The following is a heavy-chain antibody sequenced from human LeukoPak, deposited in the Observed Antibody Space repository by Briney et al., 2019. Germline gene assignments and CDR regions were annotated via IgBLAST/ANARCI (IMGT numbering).Heavy chain of an antibody. Sequence: GGSLRLSCAASGFTFSSYAIHWVRQAPGKGLEYVSAISSNGGSTYYANSVKGRFTISRDNSKDTLYLQMGSLRAEDMAVYYCATFVDLGYWGQGTLVTVSS. CDR3: ATFVDLGY. D-gene: IGHD3-3*01. CDR2: ISSNGGST. CDR1: GFTFSSYA. V-gene: IGHV3-64*01. J-gene: IGHJ4*02.